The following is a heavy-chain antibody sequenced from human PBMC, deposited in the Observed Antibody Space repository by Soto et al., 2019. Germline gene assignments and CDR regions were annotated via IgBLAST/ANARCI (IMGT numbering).Heavy chain of an antibody. V-gene: IGHV3-23*01. J-gene: IGHJ4*02. CDR1: GFTFSSYA. CDR2: ISGSGGST. CDR3: AKVPRRAVGPTTSSDY. Sequence: GGSLRLSCAASGFTFSSYAMSWVRQAPGKGLEWVSAISGSGGSTYYADSVKGGFTISRDNSKNTLYLQMNSLRAEDTAVYYCAKVPRRAVGPTTSSDYSGQGSXVPVSS. D-gene: IGHD1-26*01.